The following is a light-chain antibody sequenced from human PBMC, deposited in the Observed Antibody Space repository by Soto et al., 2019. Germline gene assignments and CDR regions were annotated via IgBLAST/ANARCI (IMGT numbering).Light chain of an antibody. CDR1: SSNIGGTKY. Sequence: QSVLTQPPSASGIPGQRVFISCSGSSSNIGGTKYAYWYQQLPGAAPKLLMHSNNLRPSGVPERISGSKSGTSASLAISGLRSEDEAVYYCASWDDRLGAVIFGGGTKVTVL. CDR2: SNN. V-gene: IGLV1-47*02. J-gene: IGLJ2*01. CDR3: ASWDDRLGAVI.